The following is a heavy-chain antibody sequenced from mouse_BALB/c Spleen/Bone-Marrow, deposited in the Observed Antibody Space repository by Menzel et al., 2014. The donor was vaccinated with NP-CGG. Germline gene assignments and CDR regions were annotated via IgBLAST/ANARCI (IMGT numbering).Heavy chain of an antibody. V-gene: IGHV14-3*02. CDR3: AMITTGDWFAY. Sequence: VQLQQSGAELVKPGASVKLSCTASGFYIKDTYMHWVKQRPEQGLEWIGRIDPANGNTKYDPKFKGKATITADTSSNTAYLHLCSLASEDTAVYYCAMITTGDWFAYWGQGTLVTVSS. D-gene: IGHD2-4*01. CDR1: GFYIKDTY. CDR2: IDPANGNT. J-gene: IGHJ3*01.